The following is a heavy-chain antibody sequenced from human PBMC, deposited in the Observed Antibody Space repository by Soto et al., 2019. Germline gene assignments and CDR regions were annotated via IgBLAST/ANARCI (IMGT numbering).Heavy chain of an antibody. Sequence: PSETLSLTCTVSGGSISSYYWSWIRQPPGKGLEWIGYIYYSGSTNYNPSLKSRVTISVDTSKNQFSLKLSSVTAADTAVYYCARHSDIAAAGLALDYWGQGTLVTVSS. V-gene: IGHV4-59*08. D-gene: IGHD6-13*01. CDR2: IYYSGST. CDR1: GGSISSYY. CDR3: ARHSDIAAAGLALDY. J-gene: IGHJ4*02.